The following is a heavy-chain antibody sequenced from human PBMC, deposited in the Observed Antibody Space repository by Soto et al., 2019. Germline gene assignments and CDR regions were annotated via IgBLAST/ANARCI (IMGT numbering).Heavy chain of an antibody. D-gene: IGHD1-20*01. CDR2: INAGNGNT. Sequence: GASVKVSCKASGYTFTSYAMHWVRQAPGQRLEWMGWINAGNGNTKYSQKFQGRVTITRDTSASTAYMELSSLRSEDTAVYYCARDRYPDYYYYGMDVWGQGTTVTSP. J-gene: IGHJ6*02. CDR3: ARDRYPDYYYYGMDV. CDR1: GYTFTSYA. V-gene: IGHV1-3*01.